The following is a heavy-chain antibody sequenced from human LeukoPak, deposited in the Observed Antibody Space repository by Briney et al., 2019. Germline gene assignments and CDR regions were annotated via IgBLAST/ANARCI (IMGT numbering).Heavy chain of an antibody. CDR3: ARHNDGYRGYGPYHLDY. J-gene: IGHJ4*02. D-gene: IGHD5-12*01. V-gene: IGHV4-39*01. CDR2: IYYTGST. Sequence: SETLSLTCTVSGGSISSSSYYWGWIRQPPGKGLEWIGTIYYTGSTYYNPSLKSRVTISVDTSKNQFSLRLSSVTAADTAVFYCARHNDGYRGYGPYHLDYWGQGTLVTVSS. CDR1: GGSISSSSYY.